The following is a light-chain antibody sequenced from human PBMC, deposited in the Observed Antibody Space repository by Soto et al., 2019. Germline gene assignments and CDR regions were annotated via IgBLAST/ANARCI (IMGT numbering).Light chain of an antibody. V-gene: IGLV3-9*01. CDR2: SDV. CDR3: QVWDTSTVV. Sequence: SYELTQPVSVSVALGQTARITCGGNNIESKSVHWYRQTPGQAPVLVIYSDVNRPSGIPERFSGSNSGNTATLTISSAHAGDEADFYCQVWDTSTVVFGGGTKVTVL. J-gene: IGLJ2*01. CDR1: NIESKS.